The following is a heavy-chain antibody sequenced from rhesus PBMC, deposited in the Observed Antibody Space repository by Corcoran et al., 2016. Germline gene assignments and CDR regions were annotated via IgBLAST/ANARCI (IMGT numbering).Heavy chain of an antibody. D-gene: IGHD3-3*01. Sequence: EVQLVESGGGLVQPGGSLRLSCAASGFTFSSYGMHWVRQAPGKGLEWVAVISYDVSKKYYADSVKERFTISRDNSKNMLYLQMNNLKLEDTAVYYCARDGSFGLVIINLPIDYWGQGVLVTVSS. CDR1: GFTFSSYG. V-gene: IGHV3-54*02. J-gene: IGHJ4*01. CDR3: ARDGSFGLVIINLPIDY. CDR2: ISYDVSKK.